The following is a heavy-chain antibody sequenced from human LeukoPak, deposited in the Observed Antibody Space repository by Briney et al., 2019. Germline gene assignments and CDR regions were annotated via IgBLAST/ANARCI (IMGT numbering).Heavy chain of an antibody. CDR1: GGTFSSYA. CDR2: IIPILGIA. CDR3: VREEVPVSYGMDV. Sequence: SVKVSCKASGGTFSSYAISWVRQAPGQGLEWMGRIIPILGIANYAQKFQGRVTITADKSTSTAYMKLSSLRSEDTAVYYCVREEVPVSYGMDVWGQGTTVTVSS. J-gene: IGHJ6*02. D-gene: IGHD1-14*01. V-gene: IGHV1-69*04.